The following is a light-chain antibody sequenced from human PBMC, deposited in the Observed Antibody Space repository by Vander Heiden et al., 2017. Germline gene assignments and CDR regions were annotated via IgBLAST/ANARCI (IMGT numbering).Light chain of an antibody. Sequence: DTVFTLSPGTLSLSPGDRATLSCRASQSVSSSYLAWYQQKPGQAPRLLSYSASNRATGIPDRCSGSGSGTDFTLTISRLEPEDFAVYYCQQYGSSPITFGQGTRLEIK. V-gene: IGKV3-20*01. CDR1: QSVSSSY. J-gene: IGKJ5*01. CDR3: QQYGSSPIT. CDR2: SAS.